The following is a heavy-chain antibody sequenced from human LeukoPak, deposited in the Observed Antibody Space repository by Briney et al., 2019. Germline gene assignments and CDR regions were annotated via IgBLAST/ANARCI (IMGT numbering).Heavy chain of an antibody. CDR1: GGTFSSYA. J-gene: IGHJ4*02. Sequence: KVSCKASGGTFSSYAISWVRQAPGQGLEWMGRIIPILGIANYAQKFQGRVTITADKSTSTAYMELSSLRSEDTAVYYCAREYYDSSGYYYSNYWGQGTLVTVSS. CDR2: IIPILGIA. V-gene: IGHV1-69*04. D-gene: IGHD3-22*01. CDR3: AREYYDSSGYYYSNY.